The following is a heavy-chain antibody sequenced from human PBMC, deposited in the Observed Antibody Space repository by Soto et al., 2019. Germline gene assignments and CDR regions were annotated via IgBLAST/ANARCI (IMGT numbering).Heavy chain of an antibody. CDR3: ARSYSSGWYWFDP. D-gene: IGHD6-19*01. J-gene: IGHJ5*02. CDR1: GGTFSSYA. CDR2: IIPIFGTA. V-gene: IGHV1-69*13. Sequence: ASVKVSCKCSGGTFSSYAISWVREAPGQGLEWMGGIIPIFGTANYAQKFQGRVTITADESTSTAYMELSSLRSEDTAVYYCARSYSSGWYWFDPWGQGTLVTVSS.